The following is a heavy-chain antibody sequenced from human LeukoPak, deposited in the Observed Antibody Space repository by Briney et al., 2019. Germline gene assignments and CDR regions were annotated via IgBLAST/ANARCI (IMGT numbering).Heavy chain of an antibody. D-gene: IGHD2-15*01. CDR1: GFTFSSYS. Sequence: GGSLRLSCAASGFTFSSYSMNWVRQAPGKGVEWVSSISSSSSYIYYADSVKGRFTISRDNDKNSLYLQMNSLIGEDTAVYYCARAPGRNFFDYWGQGTLVTVSS. CDR2: ISSSSSYI. V-gene: IGHV3-21*01. CDR3: ARAPGRNFFDY. J-gene: IGHJ4*02.